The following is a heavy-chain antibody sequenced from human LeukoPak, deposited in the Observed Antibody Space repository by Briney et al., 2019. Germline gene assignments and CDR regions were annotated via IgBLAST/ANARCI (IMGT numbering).Heavy chain of an antibody. J-gene: IGHJ4*02. Sequence: GASVKVSCKASGYTFTSYDINWVRQATGQGLEWMGWMNPNSGNTGYAQKFQGRVTMTRNTSISTAYMGLSSLRSEDTAVYYCAKDWGDFWSGYSWYYFDYWGQGTLVTVSS. V-gene: IGHV1-8*01. CDR3: AKDWGDFWSGYSWYYFDY. CDR2: MNPNSGNT. D-gene: IGHD3-3*01. CDR1: GYTFTSYD.